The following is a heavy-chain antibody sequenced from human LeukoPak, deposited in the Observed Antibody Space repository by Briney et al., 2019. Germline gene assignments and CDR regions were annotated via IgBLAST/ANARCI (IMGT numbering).Heavy chain of an antibody. Sequence: TLSLTCTVSGGSISSGGYYWSWIRQHPGKGLVWVGYIYYSGSTYYNPSLKSRVTISVDTSKNQFSLKLSSVTAADTAVYYCATADIVVVPAANYYYYYMDVWGKGTTVTVSS. J-gene: IGHJ6*03. V-gene: IGHV4-31*03. CDR2: IYYSGST. D-gene: IGHD2-2*01. CDR3: ATADIVVVPAANYYYYYMDV. CDR1: GGSISSGGYY.